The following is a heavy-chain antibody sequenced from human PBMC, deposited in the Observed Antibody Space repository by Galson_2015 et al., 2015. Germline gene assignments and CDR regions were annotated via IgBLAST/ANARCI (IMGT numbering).Heavy chain of an antibody. V-gene: IGHV1-18*01. CDR1: GYTFTSSG. D-gene: IGHD3-16*02. J-gene: IGHJ5*02. CDR3: ARWITFGGVIVGGNDP. Sequence: SAKVCCKASGYTFTSSGISWVRQGPGQGLEWMGWISAYNGKTNYAQKLQGRVTMTTDTSTSTTYMELGSLRSDDTAVYYCARWITFGGVIVGGNDPWGQGTLVTVSS. CDR2: ISAYNGKT.